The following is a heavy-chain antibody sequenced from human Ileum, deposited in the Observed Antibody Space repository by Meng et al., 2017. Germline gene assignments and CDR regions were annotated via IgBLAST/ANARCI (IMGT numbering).Heavy chain of an antibody. D-gene: IGHD3-10*01. Sequence: QGSGPDRVQPSGTPSLACAVSGDTIVNRKWWSWLRQPPGKGLEWIGEISNSGKTVYSPSLKSRVRISLDKSNNQFSLTLNSVTAADTAMYYCARERIRELGLFDSWGQGTLVTVSS. CDR1: GDTIVNRKW. J-gene: IGHJ4*02. V-gene: IGHV4-4*02. CDR3: ARERIRELGLFDS. CDR2: ISNSGKT.